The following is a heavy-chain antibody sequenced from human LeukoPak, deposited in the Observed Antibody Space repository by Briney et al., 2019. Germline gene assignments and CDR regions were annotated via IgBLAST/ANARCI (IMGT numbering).Heavy chain of an antibody. CDR1: GFTFSSYW. V-gene: IGHV3-30*18. Sequence: GGSLRLSCAASGFTFSSYWMNWVRQAPGKGLEWVAVISYDGSNKYYADSVKGRFTISRDNSKNTLYLQMNSLRAEDTAVYYCAKDGGSVDTAMVTVSVDYWGQGTLVTVSS. CDR2: ISYDGSNK. CDR3: AKDGGSVDTAMVTVSVDY. D-gene: IGHD5-18*01. J-gene: IGHJ4*02.